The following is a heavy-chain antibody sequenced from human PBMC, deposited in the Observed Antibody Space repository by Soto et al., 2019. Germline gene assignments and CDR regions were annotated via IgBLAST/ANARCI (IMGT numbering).Heavy chain of an antibody. D-gene: IGHD6-19*01. Sequence: QVQLEQAGGEVKQPGSSVRVSCKTSGGTFSTYAINWVRRAPGQGLEWMGAIIPLFGTADSSQKFTGRDTNTADHSTSTADMGLSSLGFDDTAVYFCARPKGTYSSGYYYFDFCGQAILVTVSS. V-gene: IGHV1-69*01. CDR1: GGTFSTYA. CDR3: ARPKGTYSSGYYYFDF. CDR2: IIPLFGTA. J-gene: IGHJ4*02.